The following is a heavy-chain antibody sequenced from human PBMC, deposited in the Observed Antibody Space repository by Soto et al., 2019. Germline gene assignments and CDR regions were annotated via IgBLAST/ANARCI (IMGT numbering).Heavy chain of an antibody. V-gene: IGHV3-72*01. J-gene: IGHJ6*02. CDR1: GLIFSDYH. CDR3: AMLGGWSGGSSGMDV. Sequence: EVQLVESGGGLVQPGGSLRLSCAASGLIFSDYHMDWVRQAPGKGLEWVGRIRRKANSYTTEYAASVKGRFTISRDDSNISMYLAMDSLKSEDTAVYYCAMLGGWSGGSSGMDVWGQGTTVTVSS. D-gene: IGHD6-19*01. CDR2: IRRKANSYTT.